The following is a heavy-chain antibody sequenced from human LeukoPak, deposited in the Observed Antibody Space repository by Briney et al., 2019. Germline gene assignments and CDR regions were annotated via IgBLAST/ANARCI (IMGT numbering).Heavy chain of an antibody. V-gene: IGHV4-34*01. Sequence: KTSETLSLTCAVYGGSFSGYYWSWIRQPPGKGLEWIGEINHSGSTNYNPSLKSRVTISVDTSKNQFSLKLSSVTAADTAVYYCASSIVGATDGYWFDPWGQGTLVTVSS. CDR1: GGSFSGYY. D-gene: IGHD1-26*01. CDR2: INHSGST. J-gene: IGHJ5*02. CDR3: ASSIVGATDGYWFDP.